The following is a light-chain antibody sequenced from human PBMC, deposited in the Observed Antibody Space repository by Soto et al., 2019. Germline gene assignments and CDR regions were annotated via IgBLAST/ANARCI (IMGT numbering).Light chain of an antibody. CDR1: QSISSY. J-gene: IGKJ3*01. CDR3: QQSYSTLT. CDR2: AAS. Sequence: DIQMTQSPSSLSASVGDRVTITCRASQSISSYLNWYQQKPGKAPKLLIYAASSLQSGVPSRFSGSGSGTDLTITISSLQPEDFATYYCQQSYSTLTFGPGTKVDIK. V-gene: IGKV1-39*01.